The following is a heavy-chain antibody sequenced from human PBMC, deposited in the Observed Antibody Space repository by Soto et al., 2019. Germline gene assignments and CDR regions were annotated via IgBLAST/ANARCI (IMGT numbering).Heavy chain of an antibody. CDR1: GFTFTSSA. CDR2: IVVGGGNT. V-gene: IGHV1-58*01. CDR3: AAVQGAFDM. J-gene: IGHJ3*02. Sequence: SVKVSCKASGFTFTSSAVQWVRQARGQRLEGIGSIVVGGGNTNYAQKFQERVTITREMSTSTAYMEPGSLRSEDTAVYYCAAVQGAFDMWGQGTMDNVS.